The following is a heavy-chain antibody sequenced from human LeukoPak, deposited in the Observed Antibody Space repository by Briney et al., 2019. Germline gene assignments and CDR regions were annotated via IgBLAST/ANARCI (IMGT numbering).Heavy chain of an antibody. V-gene: IGHV4-59*12. CDR2: IYHSGST. CDR3: ARDGYSGYDYFDY. Sequence: PSETLSLTCTVSGASISSYYWSWIRQPPGKGLEWIGEIYHSGSTNYNPSLKSRVTISVDKSKNQFSLKLSSVTAADTAVYYCARDGYSGYDYFDYWGQGTLVTVSS. D-gene: IGHD5-12*01. J-gene: IGHJ4*02. CDR1: GASISSYY.